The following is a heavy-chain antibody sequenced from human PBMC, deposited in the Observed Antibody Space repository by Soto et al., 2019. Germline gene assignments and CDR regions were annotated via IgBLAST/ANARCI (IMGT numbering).Heavy chain of an antibody. D-gene: IGHD2-15*01. CDR1: GGSVSNGMYY. CDR2: VYFTGTT. CDR3: ESYCNISDCRHLYYFDY. Sequence: SETLSLTCTVSGGSVSNGMYYWSWIRQPPGKGLEWIGNVYFTGTTIYNPSLKSRVTMSVDTYKDQSFLKLTSVTAADTAVYYCESYCNISDCRHLYYFDYWGLGTLVTVSS. V-gene: IGHV4-61*01. J-gene: IGHJ4*02.